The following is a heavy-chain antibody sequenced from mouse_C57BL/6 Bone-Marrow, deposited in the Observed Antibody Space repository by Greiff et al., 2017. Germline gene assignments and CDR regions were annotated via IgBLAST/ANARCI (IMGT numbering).Heavy chain of an antibody. J-gene: IGHJ4*01. Sequence: VQLVESGAELVRPGASVKLSCTASGFNIKDDYMHWVKQRPEQGLEWIGWIDPENGDTEYASKFQGKATITADTSSNTAYLQLSSLTSEDTAVYYCTRSHYGSSHYYAMDYWGQGTSVTVSS. CDR1: GFNIKDDY. D-gene: IGHD1-1*01. CDR3: TRSHYGSSHYYAMDY. V-gene: IGHV14-4*01. CDR2: IDPENGDT.